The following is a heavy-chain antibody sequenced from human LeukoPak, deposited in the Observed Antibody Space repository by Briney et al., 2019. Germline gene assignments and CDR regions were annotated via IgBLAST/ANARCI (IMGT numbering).Heavy chain of an antibody. CDR1: GYTFTNYG. Sequence: GASVKVSCKASGYTFTNYGIIWVRQAPGQGLEWMGWISTYNGNTNYAQDLQGRVTMTTDTSTSTAYMELRTLTSDDTAVYYCARMMSIPVAGHRPLFDYWGQGTLVTVSS. CDR2: ISTYNGNT. D-gene: IGHD6-19*01. J-gene: IGHJ4*02. V-gene: IGHV1-18*01. CDR3: ARMMSIPVAGHRPLFDY.